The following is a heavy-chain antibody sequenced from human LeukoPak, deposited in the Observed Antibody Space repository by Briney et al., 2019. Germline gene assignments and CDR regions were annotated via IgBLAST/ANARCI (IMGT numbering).Heavy chain of an antibody. D-gene: IGHD6-13*01. V-gene: IGHV3-49*04. Sequence: PGGSLRLSCTASGFTFGDYAMTWVRQAPGKGLEWVSAIREKASGGTTEYAASVKGRFTISRDDSKTTLYLQMNTLKSEDTALYYCTTANGIAAAFYFDYWGQGTLVTVSS. CDR1: GFTFGDYA. CDR2: IREKASGGTT. J-gene: IGHJ4*02. CDR3: TTANGIAAAFYFDY.